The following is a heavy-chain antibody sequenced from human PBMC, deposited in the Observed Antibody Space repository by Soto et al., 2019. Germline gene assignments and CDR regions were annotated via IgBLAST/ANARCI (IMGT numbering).Heavy chain of an antibody. CDR2: IVPIRRTA. J-gene: IGHJ4*02. V-gene: IGHV1-69*13. CDR1: GGTVSSYR. CDR3: VRGSGAKLSSS. D-gene: IGHD6-13*01. Sequence: GASVKVSCKASGGTVSSYRINWVRQAPGQGLEWVGGIVPIRRTADYAQTFQGRVSITADESARTSYMELRSLRSQDTAVYYCVRGSGAKLSSSWGQGTLVTVSS.